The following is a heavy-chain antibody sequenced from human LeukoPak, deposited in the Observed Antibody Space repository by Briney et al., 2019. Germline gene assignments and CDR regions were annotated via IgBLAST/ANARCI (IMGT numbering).Heavy chain of an antibody. CDR2: ITSSNYI. J-gene: IGHJ3*02. CDR3: AKDTSITMIGGAFDI. CDR1: GFTFSSYS. D-gene: IGHD3-22*01. V-gene: IGHV3-21*01. Sequence: GGSLRLSCAASGFTFSSYSMNWVRQAPGKGLEWVSSITSSNYIYYADSMKGRFTISRDNAKNSLYLQMNSLRAEDTAVYYCAKDTSITMIGGAFDIWGQGTMVTVSS.